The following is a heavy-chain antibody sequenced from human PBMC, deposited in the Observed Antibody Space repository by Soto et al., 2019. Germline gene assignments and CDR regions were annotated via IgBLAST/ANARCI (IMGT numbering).Heavy chain of an antibody. CDR2: ISSSSSYI. V-gene: IGHV3-21*01. J-gene: IGHJ6*02. CDR3: ARDRNIVVVPAAPYYYYYGMDX. CDR1: GFTFSSYS. D-gene: IGHD2-2*01. Sequence: GGSLRLSCAASGFTFSSYSMNWVRQAPGKGLEWVSSISSSSSYIYYADSVKVRFKISIENAKNSLYMQMNSLRDEDTAVYYCARDRNIVVVPAAPYYYYYGMDXWGQGTTVTVS.